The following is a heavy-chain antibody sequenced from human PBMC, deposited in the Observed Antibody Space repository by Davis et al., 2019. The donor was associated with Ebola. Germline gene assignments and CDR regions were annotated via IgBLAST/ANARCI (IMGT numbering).Heavy chain of an antibody. CDR1: GGTFSSYA. D-gene: IGHD4-23*01. CDR2: IIPIFGTA. CDR3: AREVYGGNSVSGNDY. J-gene: IGHJ4*02. Sequence: SVKVSCKASGGTFSSYAISWVRQAPGQGLEWMGGIIPIFGTANYAQKFQGRVTITADESTSTAYMELSSLGSEDTAVYYCAREVYGGNSVSGNDYWGQGTLVTVSS. V-gene: IGHV1-69*13.